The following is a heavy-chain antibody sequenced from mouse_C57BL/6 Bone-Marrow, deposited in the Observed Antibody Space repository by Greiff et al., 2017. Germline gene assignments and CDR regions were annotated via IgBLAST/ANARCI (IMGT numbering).Heavy chain of an antibody. CDR1: GFTFSSYT. V-gene: IGHV5-9*01. Sequence: EVQRVESGGGLVKPGGSLTLSCAASGFTFSSYTMSWVRQTPEKRLEWVATISGGGGNTYYPDSVKGRFTISRDNAKNTLYLQMSSLRSEDTALYYCARLRTGYFDVCGTGTTVTVSA. CDR2: ISGGGGNT. CDR3: ARLRTGYFDV. J-gene: IGHJ1*03.